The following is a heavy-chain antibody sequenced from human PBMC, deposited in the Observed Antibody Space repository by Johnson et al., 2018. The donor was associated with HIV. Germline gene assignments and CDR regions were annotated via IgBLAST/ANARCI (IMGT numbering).Heavy chain of an antibody. CDR1: GFTVSSNY. CDR2: INWNGGST. CDR3: ASVPMIVVLDGAFDI. V-gene: IGHV3-53*01. J-gene: IGHJ3*02. Sequence: VQLVESGGGLIQPGGSLRLSCAASGFTVSSNYMSWVRQAPGKGLEWVSGINWNGGSTYYADSVKGRFTISRDNSKNTLYLQMNSLRAEDTAVYYCASVPMIVVLDGAFDIWGQGTMVTVSS. D-gene: IGHD3-22*01.